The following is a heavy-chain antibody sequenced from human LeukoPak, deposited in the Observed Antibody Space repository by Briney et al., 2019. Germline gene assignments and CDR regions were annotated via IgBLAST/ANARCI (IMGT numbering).Heavy chain of an antibody. CDR3: AKSLRPHYYYYGMDV. CDR1: GFTFSSYG. Sequence: GGSLRLSCAASGFTFSSYGMHWVRQAPGKGLEWVAVISYDGSNKYYADSVKGRFTISRDNPKNTLYLQMNSLRAEDTAVYYCAKSLRPHYYYYGMDVWGQGTTVTVSS. CDR2: ISYDGSNK. V-gene: IGHV3-30*18. J-gene: IGHJ6*02.